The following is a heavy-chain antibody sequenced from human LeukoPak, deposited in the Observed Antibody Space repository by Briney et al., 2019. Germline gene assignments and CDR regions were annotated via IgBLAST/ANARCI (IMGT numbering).Heavy chain of an antibody. CDR2: ISYSGST. CDR3: ARLYYSTGWWAFDI. D-gene: IGHD6-19*01. Sequence: PSETLSLTCTVSGGSIRTDDHYWGWIRQPPGKELEWLGRISYSGSTYNNPSLKSRVTISVDTSKNQFSLNLRSVTAADTAVYYCARLYYSTGWWAFDIWGRGTMVTVSS. J-gene: IGHJ3*02. CDR1: GGSIRTDDHY. V-gene: IGHV4-39*01.